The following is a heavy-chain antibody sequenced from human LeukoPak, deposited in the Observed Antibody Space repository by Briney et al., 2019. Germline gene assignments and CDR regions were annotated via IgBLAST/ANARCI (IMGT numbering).Heavy chain of an antibody. D-gene: IGHD2-15*01. Sequence: AETLSLTCSVYGGSFRGYYWIGMRQRPGKGLECIGEINHSGSTNYNPSLKTPVTISLDTSKTQFSLKLSSPPTAETAVYYCERNQDIVGPFAYWGKGTLAPVSS. CDR2: INHSGST. V-gene: IGHV4-34*01. CDR1: GGSFRGYY. CDR3: ERNQDIVGPFAY. J-gene: IGHJ4*02.